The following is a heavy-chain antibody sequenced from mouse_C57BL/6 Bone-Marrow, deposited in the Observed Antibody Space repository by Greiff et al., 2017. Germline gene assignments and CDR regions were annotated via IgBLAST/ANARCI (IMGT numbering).Heavy chain of an antibody. V-gene: IGHV5-4*01. CDR1: GFTFSSYA. Sequence: EVQRVESGGGLVKPGGSLKLSCAASGFTFSSYAMSWVRQTPEKRLEWVATISDGGSYTYYPDNVKGRFTISRDNAKNNLYLQMSHLKSEDTAMYYCARGYGSSYGGYFDYWGQGTTLTVSS. CDR3: ARGYGSSYGGYFDY. D-gene: IGHD1-1*01. J-gene: IGHJ2*01. CDR2: ISDGGSYT.